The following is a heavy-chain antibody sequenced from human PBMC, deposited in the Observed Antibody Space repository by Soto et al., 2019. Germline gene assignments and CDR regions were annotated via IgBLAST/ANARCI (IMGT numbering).Heavy chain of an antibody. CDR3: ARDQGCSGGSCYLSGPARYYYYGMDV. Sequence: PSQTLSLTCAISWDSVSSNTAAWNWIRQSTSRGQEWLGRTYYRSKWYNDYAISVKRRITINPDTSKNQYSLQLNSVTPEDTAVYYCARDQGCSGGSCYLSGPARYYYYGMDVWGQGTTVTVSS. V-gene: IGHV6-1*01. D-gene: IGHD2-15*01. J-gene: IGHJ6*02. CDR1: WDSVSSNTAA. CDR2: TYYRSKWYN.